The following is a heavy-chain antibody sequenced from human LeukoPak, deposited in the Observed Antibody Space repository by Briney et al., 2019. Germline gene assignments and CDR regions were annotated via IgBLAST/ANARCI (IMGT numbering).Heavy chain of an antibody. V-gene: IGHV3-30-3*01. CDR1: GFTFSSYA. Sequence: GRSLRLSCAASGFTFSSYAMHWVRQAPGKGLEWVAVISFDGSNKYYADSVKGRFTISRDNSKNTLYLQMNSLRAEDTAVYYCARDLPWGYLDYWGQGTLVTVSS. CDR3: ARDLPWGYLDY. D-gene: IGHD7-27*01. CDR2: ISFDGSNK. J-gene: IGHJ4*02.